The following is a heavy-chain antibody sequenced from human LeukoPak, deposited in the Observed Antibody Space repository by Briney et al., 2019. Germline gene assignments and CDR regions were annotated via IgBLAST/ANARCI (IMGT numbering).Heavy chain of an antibody. CDR1: GFTFSNAW. D-gene: IGHD2-15*01. V-gene: IGHV4-59*08. J-gene: IGHJ5*02. Sequence: AGGSLRLSCTASGFTFSNAWMSWVRQPPGKGLEWIGYVYYSGSPHYNPSHQSRVTMSVDTSKNQFSLKLSSVTAADTAVYYCARVNTQGVPSPWGQGILVTVSS. CDR3: ARVNTQGVPSP. CDR2: VYYSGSP.